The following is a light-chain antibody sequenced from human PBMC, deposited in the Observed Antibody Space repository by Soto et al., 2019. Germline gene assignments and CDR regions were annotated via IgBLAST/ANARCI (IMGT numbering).Light chain of an antibody. J-gene: IGKJ4*01. CDR2: GAS. V-gene: IGKV3D-15*01. CDR3: QQYKYWPPLT. Sequence: EIVMTQSPVTLSVSPGERVTLSCRASQSVNINLAWYQQRPGQAPRVLIYGASNRASGIPDRFSGSGSGTDFTLTISSLEPDDFALYYCQQYKYWPPLTFGGGPRVEIK. CDR1: QSVNIN.